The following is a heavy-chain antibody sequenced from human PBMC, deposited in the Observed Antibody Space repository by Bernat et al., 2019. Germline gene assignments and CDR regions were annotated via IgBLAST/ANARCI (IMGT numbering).Heavy chain of an antibody. V-gene: IGHV3-30*18. CDR1: GFTFSSYG. CDR2: ISYDGSNK. Sequence: QVQLVESGGGVVQPGRSLRLSCAASGFTFSSYGMHWVRQAPGKGLEWVAVISYDGSNKYYADSVKGRFTISRDNSKNTLYLQMNSLRAEDTAVYYCAKARYYYDSSGYLYFDYWGQGTLVTVSS. D-gene: IGHD3-22*01. CDR3: AKARYYYDSSGYLYFDY. J-gene: IGHJ4*02.